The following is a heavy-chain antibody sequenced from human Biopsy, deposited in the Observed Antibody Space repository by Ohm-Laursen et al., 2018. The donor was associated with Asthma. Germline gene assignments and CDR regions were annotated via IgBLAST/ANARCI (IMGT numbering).Heavy chain of an antibody. J-gene: IGHJ4*02. CDR2: HDHEEGGT. CDR1: GYSLTDLS. Sequence: ASVKVSCKFSGYSLTDLSMHWVRQAPGQGLEWMGGHDHEEGGTVNARRFQGRVTMTEDTSTDTAYMELSSLSSDDTAVYYCASDFPKDYVRYNFQFWGQGTLVTISS. CDR3: ASDFPKDYVRYNFQF. D-gene: IGHD4-17*01. V-gene: IGHV1-24*01.